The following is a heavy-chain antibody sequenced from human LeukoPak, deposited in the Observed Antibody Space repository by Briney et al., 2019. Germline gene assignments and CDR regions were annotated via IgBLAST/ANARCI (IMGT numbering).Heavy chain of an antibody. J-gene: IGHJ4*02. CDR2: ISGSGGST. CDR1: GFTVSNNY. D-gene: IGHD3-3*01. V-gene: IGHV3-23*01. Sequence: PGGSLRLSCAASGFTVSNNYMSWVRQAPGKGLEWVSAISGSGGSTYYADSVKGRFTISRDNSKNTLYLQMNSLRAEDTAVYYCAKLTPLRFLEWLFPYYFDYWGQGTLVTVSS. CDR3: AKLTPLRFLEWLFPYYFDY.